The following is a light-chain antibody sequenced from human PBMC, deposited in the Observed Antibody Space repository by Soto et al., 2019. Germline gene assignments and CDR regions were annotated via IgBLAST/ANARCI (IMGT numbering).Light chain of an antibody. CDR2: LGS. CDR1: QSLLHSNGYNY. J-gene: IGKJ2*01. CDR3: IQALQTPYT. Sequence: DIVMTQSPLSLPVTPGEPASISCRSSQSLLHSNGYNYLDWYLQKPGQSPQLLIYLGSNRASGVPDRFIGSVSGTYFTLKISIVEAEDVGVYYCIQALQTPYTFGQGSKLEIK. V-gene: IGKV2-28*01.